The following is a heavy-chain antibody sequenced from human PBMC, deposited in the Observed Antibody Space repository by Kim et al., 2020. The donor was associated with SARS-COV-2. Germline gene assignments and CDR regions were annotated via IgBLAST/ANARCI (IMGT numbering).Heavy chain of an antibody. CDR1: GDSFNSYV. CDR3: ARDLYY. CDR2: IVPLIGTP. J-gene: IGHJ4*02. V-gene: IGHV1-69*13. Sequence: SVKVSCKASGDSFNSYVFSWVRQAPGQGLEWMGGIVPLIGTPDYTQTFQGRLTITADESTNTAYMELSNLKSEDTAIYYCARDLYYWGQGTLVTVSS.